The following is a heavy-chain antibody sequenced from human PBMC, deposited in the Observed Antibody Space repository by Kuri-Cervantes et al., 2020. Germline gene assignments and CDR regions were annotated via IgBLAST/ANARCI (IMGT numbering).Heavy chain of an antibody. CDR1: GFTFSSYD. V-gene: IGHV3-13*01. CDR3: TKGSIPESGKWQDDN. J-gene: IGHJ4*02. D-gene: IGHD1-26*01. CDR2: IGTAGDT. Sequence: GGSLRLSCAASGFTFSSYDMNWVRQATGKGLEWVSAIGTAGDTYYPGSVKGRFTISRDYSKNTLYLQMNSLRVEDTAIYYCTKGSIPESGKWQDDNWGQGTLVTVSS.